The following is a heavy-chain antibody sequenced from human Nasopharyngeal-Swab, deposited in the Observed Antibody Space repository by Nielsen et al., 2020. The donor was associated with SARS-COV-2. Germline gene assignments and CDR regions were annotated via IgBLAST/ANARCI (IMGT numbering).Heavy chain of an antibody. V-gene: IGHV1-46*01. Sequence: ASVKVSCKASGYTFTSYYMHWVRQAPGQGLEWMGIINPSGGSTSYAQKFQGRVTMTRDTSTSTVYMELSSLRSDDTAVYYCARGAIYYDSSGYRRENWFDPWGQGTLVTVSS. CDR3: ARGAIYYDSSGYRRENWFDP. CDR2: INPSGGST. J-gene: IGHJ5*02. CDR1: GYTFTSYY. D-gene: IGHD3-22*01.